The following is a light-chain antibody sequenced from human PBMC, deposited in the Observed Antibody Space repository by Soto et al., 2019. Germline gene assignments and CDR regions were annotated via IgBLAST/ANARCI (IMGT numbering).Light chain of an antibody. V-gene: IGLV1-40*01. J-gene: IGLJ2*01. CDR2: GNS. CDR1: SSNIGAGYD. CDR3: QSYDSSLSGVV. Sequence: QSVLTQPPSVSGAPGQRVTISCTGSSSNIGAGYDVHWYQQLPGTAPKLLIYGNSNRPSGVPDRFFGSKSGTSASLAITGRQADDEADYYCQSYDSSLSGVVFGGGTQLTVL.